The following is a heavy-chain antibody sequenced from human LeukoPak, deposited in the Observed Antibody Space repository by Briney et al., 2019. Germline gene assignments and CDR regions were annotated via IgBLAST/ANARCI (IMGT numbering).Heavy chain of an antibody. J-gene: IGHJ5*02. CDR2: ILNSQST. Sequence: PSETLSLTCTVSGGSISYYYWSWIRQPPGKGLEWIGYILNSQSTNYNPSLKSRVTISVDTSKTQFFLRLTSVTAADTAVYYCAREHGSSWRFDPWGRGTLVTVSS. D-gene: IGHD6-13*01. CDR3: AREHGSSWRFDP. V-gene: IGHV4-59*01. CDR1: GGSISYYY.